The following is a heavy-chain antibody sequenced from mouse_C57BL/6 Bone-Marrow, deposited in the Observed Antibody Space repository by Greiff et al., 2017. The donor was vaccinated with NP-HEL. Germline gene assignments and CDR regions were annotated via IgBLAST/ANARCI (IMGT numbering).Heavy chain of an antibody. CDR3: ARSDGYCFAY. CDR2: IYPGSGNT. D-gene: IGHD2-3*01. Sequence: QVQLQQSGAELVRPGASVKLSCKASGYTFTDYYINWVKQRPGQGLEWIARIYPGSGNTYYNEKFKGKATLTAEKSSSTAYMQLSSLTSEDSAVYFCARSDGYCFAYWGQGTLVTVSA. J-gene: IGHJ3*01. CDR1: GYTFTDYY. V-gene: IGHV1-76*01.